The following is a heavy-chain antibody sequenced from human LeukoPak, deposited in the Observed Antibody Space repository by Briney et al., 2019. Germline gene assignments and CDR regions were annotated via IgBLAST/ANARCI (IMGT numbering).Heavy chain of an antibody. D-gene: IGHD1-1*01. CDR3: ARLWRAAIDY. CDR1: CAYISSSTYY. Sequence: SETLSLTFTVSCAYISSSTYYWGYFREPPGKGLEWIESIYYNGNTYYNPSLKPRPTISADTSKNQFSLKLASVTAADTAVYYCARLWRAAIDYGGQGTLVTVSS. J-gene: IGHJ4*02. V-gene: IGHV4-39*01. CDR2: IYYNGNT.